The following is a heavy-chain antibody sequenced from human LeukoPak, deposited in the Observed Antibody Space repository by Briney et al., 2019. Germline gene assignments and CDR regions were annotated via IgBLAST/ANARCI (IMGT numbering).Heavy chain of an antibody. Sequence: GGSLRLSCEASGLSFTNYATMWVRQAPGKGLQWISTLTGYGGAYYADSGEGRFIISRDISKNTMFLQMYSLRAEDTAVYYCAKGAAAGKVDWFDPWGQGTLVTVSS. CDR1: GLSFTNYA. D-gene: IGHD6-13*01. J-gene: IGHJ5*02. V-gene: IGHV3-23*01. CDR3: AKGAAAGKVDWFDP. CDR2: LTGYGGA.